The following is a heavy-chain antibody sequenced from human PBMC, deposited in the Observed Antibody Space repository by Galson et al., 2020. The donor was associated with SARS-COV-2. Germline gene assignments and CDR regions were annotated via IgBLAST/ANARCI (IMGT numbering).Heavy chain of an antibody. V-gene: IGHV3-74*01. CDR2: INSNGSTT. Sequence: GGSLRLSCTASRFTFSNYWMHWVRQAPGKGLVWVSRINSNGSTTYYADSVKGRFTISRDNAKNTLYLQMNSLRVEDTAFYYCTATRAYWGHGTRVTVSS. CDR1: RFTFSNYW. CDR3: TATRAY. J-gene: IGHJ4*01. D-gene: IGHD1-26*01.